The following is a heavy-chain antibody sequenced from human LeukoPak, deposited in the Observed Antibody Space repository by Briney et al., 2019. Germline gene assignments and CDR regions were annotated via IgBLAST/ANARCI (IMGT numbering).Heavy chain of an antibody. V-gene: IGHV1-46*01. Sequence: ASVEVSCKASGYSFTNYYMHWVRQAPGQGLEWMGIVNPSAGSTSFAQKFQGRVTMSRDTSTNTVYMELSSLTSEDTAVYYCARGFGDSTLNWLDPWGQGTLVTVSS. D-gene: IGHD3-10*01. J-gene: IGHJ5*02. CDR1: GYSFTNYY. CDR3: ARGFGDSTLNWLDP. CDR2: VNPSAGST.